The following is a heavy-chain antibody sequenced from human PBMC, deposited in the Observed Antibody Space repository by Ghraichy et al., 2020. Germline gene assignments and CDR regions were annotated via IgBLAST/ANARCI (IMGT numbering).Heavy chain of an antibody. CDR1: GFTFSSYA. V-gene: IGHV3-30*04. CDR2: ISYDGSNK. J-gene: IGHJ6*03. Sequence: GGSLRLSCAASGFTFSSYAMHWVRQAPGKGLEWVAVISYDGSNKYYADSVKGRFTISRDNSKNTLYLQMNSLRAEDTAVYYCARRGSYYNYYYYMDVWGKGTTVTVSS. CDR3: ARRGSYYNYYYYMDV. D-gene: IGHD1-26*01.